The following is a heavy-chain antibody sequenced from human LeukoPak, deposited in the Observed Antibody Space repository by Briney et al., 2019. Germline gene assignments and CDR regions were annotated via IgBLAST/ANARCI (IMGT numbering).Heavy chain of an antibody. CDR3: ARARFLEWLLYRYYYYAMDV. D-gene: IGHD3-3*01. J-gene: IGHJ6*02. V-gene: IGHV1-8*01. CDR1: GYTFTSYD. CDR2: MNPNSGNT. Sequence: ASVKVSCKASGYTFTSYDINWVRQATGQGLEWMGWMNPNSGNTGYAQKFQGRVTMTRNTSISTAYMELSSLRSEDTAVYYCARARFLEWLLYRYYYYAMDVWGQGTTVTVSS.